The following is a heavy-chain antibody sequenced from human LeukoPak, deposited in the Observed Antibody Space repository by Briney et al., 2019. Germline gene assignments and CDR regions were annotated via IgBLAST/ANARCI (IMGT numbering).Heavy chain of an antibody. J-gene: IGHJ3*02. Sequence: SVKVSCKASGGTFSSYAISWVRQAPGQGLEWMGGIIPIFGTANYAQKFQGRVTITADESTSTAYMELSSLRSEDTAVYYCARDLGGGSWELGIWGQGTMVTVSS. D-gene: IGHD1-26*01. CDR3: ARDLGGGSWELGI. CDR2: IIPIFGTA. V-gene: IGHV1-69*13. CDR1: GGTFSSYA.